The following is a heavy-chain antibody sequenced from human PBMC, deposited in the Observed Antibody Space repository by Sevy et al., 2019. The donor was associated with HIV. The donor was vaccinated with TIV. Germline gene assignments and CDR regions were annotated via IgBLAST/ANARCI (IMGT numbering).Heavy chain of an antibody. J-gene: IGHJ3*01. D-gene: IGHD1-26*01. CDR1: GGSISSLNYY. CDR3: ARANAYLTSDAFDL. CDR2: ISYSGRT. Sequence: SETLSLTCTVSGGSISSLNYYWSWIRQHPGKGLEWIGYISYSGRTSYYPSLKSRLTISLDTSKNQFSLRLSSVTAAETALFYCARANAYLTSDAFDLWGQGTMVTVSS. V-gene: IGHV4-31*03.